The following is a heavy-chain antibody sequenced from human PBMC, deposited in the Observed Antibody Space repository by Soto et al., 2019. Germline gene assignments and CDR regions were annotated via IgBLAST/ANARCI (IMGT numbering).Heavy chain of an antibody. J-gene: IGHJ6*02. CDR2: IYYSGST. D-gene: IGHD2-2*01. V-gene: IGHV4-39*01. CDR3: ARKVPAAPLTYYYGMDV. Sequence: QLQLQESGPGLVKPSETLSLTCTVSGGSISSSSYYWGWIRQPPGKTLEWIGSIYYSGSTYYNPSLKRRVTIAVDTSKNQFSLKLSSVTAADTAVYYCARKVPAAPLTYYYGMDVWGQGTTVTVSS. CDR1: GGSISSSSYY.